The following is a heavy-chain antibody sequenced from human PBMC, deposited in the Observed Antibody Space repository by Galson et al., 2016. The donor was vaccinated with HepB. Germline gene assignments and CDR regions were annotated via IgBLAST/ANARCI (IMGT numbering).Heavy chain of an antibody. CDR1: GGSVSTGSYY. Sequence: SETLSLTCTVSGGSVSTGSYYWNWIRQPPGKGLEWIGYIYYSGSTNYSPSLKSRVTMSMNTSKNQFSLKLSSVTSADTAVYYCARSVIWNHAAYKFDSWGQGTLVTVSS. D-gene: IGHD1-1*01. V-gene: IGHV4-61*01. J-gene: IGHJ5*01. CDR3: ARSVIWNHAAYKFDS. CDR2: IYYSGST.